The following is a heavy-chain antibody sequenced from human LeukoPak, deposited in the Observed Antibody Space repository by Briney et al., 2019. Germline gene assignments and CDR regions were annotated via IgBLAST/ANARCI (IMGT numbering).Heavy chain of an antibody. Sequence: TSETLSLTCTVSGGSISSYYWSWIRQPPGKGLEWIGYIYYSGSTYYNPSLKSRVTISVDTSKNQFSLKLSSVTAADTAVYYCARLGLLWFGELLHPGDWGQGTLVTVSS. V-gene: IGHV4-59*08. CDR1: GGSISSYY. CDR3: ARLGLLWFGELLHPGD. CDR2: IYYSGST. D-gene: IGHD3-10*01. J-gene: IGHJ4*02.